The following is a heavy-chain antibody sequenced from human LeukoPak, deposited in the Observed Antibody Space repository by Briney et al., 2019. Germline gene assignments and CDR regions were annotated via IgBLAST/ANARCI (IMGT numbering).Heavy chain of an antibody. D-gene: IGHD5-24*01. CDR3: ARKLGMAFDY. CDR2: IGWNSGSI. J-gene: IGHJ4*02. CDR1: GFTFDDYA. Sequence: GGSLRLSCAASGFTFDDYAMHWVRQAPGKGLEWVSGIGWNSGSIDYADSVKGRFTISRDNAKNSLFLQMNSLRAEDTALYYCARKLGMAFDYWGQGTLVTVSS. V-gene: IGHV3-9*01.